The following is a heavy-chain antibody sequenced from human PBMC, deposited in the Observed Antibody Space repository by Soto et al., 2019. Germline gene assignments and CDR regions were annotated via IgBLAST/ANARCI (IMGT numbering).Heavy chain of an antibody. D-gene: IGHD2-8*01. J-gene: IGHJ4*02. CDR2: IYYSGST. CDR3: ARGRMDIVLMVYAIRTYYFDY. CDR1: GGSIRSYY. Sequence: SGTLSLPCTVPGGSIRSYYWSWIRPPPGKGLECIGYIYYSGSTNYKPSLKSRVTISVDTSKNQFSLKLSSVTAADTAVYYCARGRMDIVLMVYAIRTYYFDYWGQGTLVTVSS. V-gene: IGHV4-59*01.